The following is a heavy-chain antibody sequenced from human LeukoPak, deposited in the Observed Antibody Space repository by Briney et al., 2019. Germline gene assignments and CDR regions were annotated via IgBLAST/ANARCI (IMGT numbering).Heavy chain of an antibody. CDR2: ISYDGSIK. Sequence: GGSLRLSCAASGLNFSTYGFHWVRQAPGKGLEWVAIISYDGSIKYYSDSVKGRFTISRDNSKNTLYLQMNSLGAEDTAVYYCAKDRKQWLNGMDVWGRGTTVTVSS. D-gene: IGHD6-19*01. J-gene: IGHJ6*02. CDR3: AKDRKQWLNGMDV. CDR1: GLNFSTYG. V-gene: IGHV3-30*18.